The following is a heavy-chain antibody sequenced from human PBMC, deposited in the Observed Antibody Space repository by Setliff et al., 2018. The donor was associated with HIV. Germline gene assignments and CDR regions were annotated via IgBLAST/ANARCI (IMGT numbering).Heavy chain of an antibody. D-gene: IGHD3-22*01. CDR1: GGSISNSY. V-gene: IGHV4-59*01. CDR2: IDYSGTT. Sequence: SETLSLTCTVSGGSISNSYWSWIRQPPGKGLEWIGCIDYSGTTNYNPSLETRVTISIDTSKKQFSRKLSSVTAADTAVYFCAREDNYYYDSIGYSFFDYWGQGTLVTVSS. J-gene: IGHJ4*02. CDR3: AREDNYYYDSIGYSFFDY.